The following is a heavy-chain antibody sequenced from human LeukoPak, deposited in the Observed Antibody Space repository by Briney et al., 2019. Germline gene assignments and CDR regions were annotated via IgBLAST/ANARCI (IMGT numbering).Heavy chain of an antibody. CDR2: ISGGATSI. CDR1: GFPFSTYT. V-gene: IGHV3-48*04. D-gene: IGHD5-18*01. CDR3: AREQDVDTAMAEYFDY. Sequence: GGSLRLSCAASGFPFSTYTMNWVRQAPGKGLEWISSISGGATSIYYADSVRGRFTISRDNAKNSLYLQMNSLRAEDTAVYYCAREQDVDTAMAEYFDYWGQGTLVTVSS. J-gene: IGHJ4*02.